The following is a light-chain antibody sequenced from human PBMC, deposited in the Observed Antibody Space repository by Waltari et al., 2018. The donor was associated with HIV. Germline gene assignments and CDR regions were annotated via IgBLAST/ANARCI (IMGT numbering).Light chain of an antibody. CDR3: ATWDDRENGHGI. CDR2: RDR. CDR1: GPNIGSNY. V-gene: IGLV1-47*01. Sequence: QSVLTQPPSASGTHGQSVTISCSGSGPNIGSNYVYWYQQVPGTAPNLLIFRDRQRPSGVPDRFSASKSGTSASLAISGLRSEDEAHYYCATWDDRENGHGIFGGGTQLTVL. J-gene: IGLJ7*01.